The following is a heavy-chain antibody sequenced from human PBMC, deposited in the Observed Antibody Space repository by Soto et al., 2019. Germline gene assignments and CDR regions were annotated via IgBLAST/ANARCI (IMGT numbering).Heavy chain of an antibody. CDR3: ARVRNDILTGYYSNYFDY. V-gene: IGHV4-59*01. Sequence: SETLSLTCTVSGGSISSYYWSWIRQPPGKGLEWIGYIYYSGSTNYNPSLMSRVTISVDTSKNQFSLKLSSVTAADTAVYYCARVRNDILTGYYSNYFDYWGQGTLVTVSS. CDR1: GGSISSYY. CDR2: IYYSGST. D-gene: IGHD3-9*01. J-gene: IGHJ4*02.